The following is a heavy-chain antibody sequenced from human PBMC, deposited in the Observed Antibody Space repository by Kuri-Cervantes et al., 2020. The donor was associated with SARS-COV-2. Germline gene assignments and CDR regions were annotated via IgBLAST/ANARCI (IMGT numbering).Heavy chain of an antibody. Sequence: SETLSLTCTVSGGSMSLHFWSWMRQSPGKGLEWIGYIYYSGSTNYNPSLKSRVTISVDTSKNQFSLKLSSVTAADTAVYYCARATRQILWGLGMDVWGQGTTVTVSS. CDR3: ARATRQILWGLGMDV. V-gene: IGHV4-59*11. CDR1: GGSMSLHF. J-gene: IGHJ6*02. CDR2: IYYSGST. D-gene: IGHD3-10*01.